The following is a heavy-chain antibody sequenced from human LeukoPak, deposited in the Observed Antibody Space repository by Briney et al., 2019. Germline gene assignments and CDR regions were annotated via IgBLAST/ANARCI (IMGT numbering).Heavy chain of an antibody. CDR3: ARRRWLQGAFDI. CDR1: GITFSDYY. J-gene: IGHJ3*02. CDR2: ISSSGSTI. D-gene: IGHD5-24*01. Sequence: GGSLRLSCAASGITFSDYYMSWIRQAPGKGLEWVSYISSSGSTIYYADSVKGRFTISRDNAKNSLYLQMNSVRAEDTAVYYCARRRWLQGAFDIWGQGTMVTVSS. V-gene: IGHV3-11*01.